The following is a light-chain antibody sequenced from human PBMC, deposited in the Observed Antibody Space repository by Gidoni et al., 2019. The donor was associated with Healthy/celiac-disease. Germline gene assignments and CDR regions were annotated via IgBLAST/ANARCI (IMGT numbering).Light chain of an antibody. CDR3: QQSYSTPVT. Sequence: DIQMTQSPSSLSASVGDRVTITCRASQSISSYLNWYQQKPGKAPKLLIYAASSLQSGVPSRFSGSGSGTDCTLTISSLQPEDFATYYCQQSYSTPVTFGQGTKVEIK. J-gene: IGKJ1*01. CDR2: AAS. CDR1: QSISSY. V-gene: IGKV1-39*01.